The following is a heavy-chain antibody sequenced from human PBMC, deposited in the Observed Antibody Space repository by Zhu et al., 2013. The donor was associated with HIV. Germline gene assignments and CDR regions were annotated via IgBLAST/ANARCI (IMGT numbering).Heavy chain of an antibody. J-gene: IGHJ4*02. CDR1: GGSISSSSYY. V-gene: IGHV4-39*07. CDR3: ASGRFGELSENFDY. Sequence: QVQLQESGPGLVKPSETLSLTCTVSGGSISSSSYYWGWIRQPPGKGLEWIGSIYYSGSTYYNPSLKSRVTISVDTSKNQFSLKLSSVTAADTAVYYCASGRFGELSENFDYWGQGTLVTVSS. D-gene: IGHD3-10*01. CDR2: IYYSGST.